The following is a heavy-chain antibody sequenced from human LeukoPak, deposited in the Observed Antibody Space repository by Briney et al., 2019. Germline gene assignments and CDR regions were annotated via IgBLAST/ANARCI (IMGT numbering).Heavy chain of an antibody. V-gene: IGHV1-2*02. CDR1: GYTFTGYY. Sequence: ASVKVSCKASGYTFTGYYMHWVRQAPGQGLEWMGWINPNSGGTNYAQKFQGRVTMTRDTSISTAYMELSRLRSDDTAVYYCARVPRYGDRTRYYFDYWGQGTLVTVSS. J-gene: IGHJ4*02. D-gene: IGHD4-17*01. CDR3: ARVPRYGDRTRYYFDY. CDR2: INPNSGGT.